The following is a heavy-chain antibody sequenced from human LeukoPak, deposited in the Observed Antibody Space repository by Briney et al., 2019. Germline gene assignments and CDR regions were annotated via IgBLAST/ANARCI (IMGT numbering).Heavy chain of an antibody. D-gene: IGHD5-12*01. J-gene: IGHJ4*02. V-gene: IGHV3-30*18. Sequence: GGSLRLSCAASGFTFSSYEMNWVRQAPGKGLEWVAVISYDGSNQYYADSVKGRFTISRDNSMDTLYLQMNSLRAEDTAVYYCAKGGDNGYSGYDLVYWGQGTLVTVSS. CDR3: AKGGDNGYSGYDLVY. CDR1: GFTFSSYE. CDR2: ISYDGSNQ.